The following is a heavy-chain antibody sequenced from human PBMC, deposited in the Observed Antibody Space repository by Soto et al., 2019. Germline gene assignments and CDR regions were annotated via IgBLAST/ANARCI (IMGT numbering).Heavy chain of an antibody. CDR1: GGSFSGYY. D-gene: IGHD2-8*01. CDR3: ARVRPMVYAIGSDWFDP. V-gene: IGHV4-34*01. Sequence: SETLSLTCAVYGGSFSGYYWSWIRQPPGKGLEWIGEINHSGSTNYNPSLKSRVTISVDTSKNQFSLKLSSVTAADTAVYYCARVRPMVYAIGSDWFDPWGQGTLVTVSS. J-gene: IGHJ5*02. CDR2: INHSGST.